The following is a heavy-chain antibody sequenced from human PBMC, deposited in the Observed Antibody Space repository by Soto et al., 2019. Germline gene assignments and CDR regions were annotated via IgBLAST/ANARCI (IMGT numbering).Heavy chain of an antibody. V-gene: IGHV1-8*01. CDR3: ARGVFSGHV. J-gene: IGHJ6*02. CDR1: GYTFTXXX. CDR2: MNPNSGNT. Sequence: QVQLVQSGAEVKKPGASVKVSCKASGYTFTXXXXXXXRQATGQGLEWMGWMNPNSGNTGYAQKFQGRVTMTXNTSISTAXXXLSXLRSEDTAVYYCARGVFSGHVWGQGTTVTVSS.